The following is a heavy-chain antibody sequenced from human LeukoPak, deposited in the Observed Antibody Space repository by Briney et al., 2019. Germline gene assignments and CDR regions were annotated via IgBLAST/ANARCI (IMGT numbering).Heavy chain of an antibody. CDR2: IKSKSDGETT. CDR1: GFNFSKAW. D-gene: IGHD3-22*01. Sequence: GGSLRLSCAVSGFNFSKAWMSWVRQSPGKGLEWVGRIKSKSDGETTNHAAPVKGRFIISRDDSRNMLYLQMNSLRIEDTGLYYCTTGTYDSSGPRDYWGQGTLVTVSS. CDR3: TTGTYDSSGPRDY. J-gene: IGHJ4*02. V-gene: IGHV3-15*01.